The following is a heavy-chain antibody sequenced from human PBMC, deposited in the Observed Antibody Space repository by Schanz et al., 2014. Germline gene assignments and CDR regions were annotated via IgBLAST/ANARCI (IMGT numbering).Heavy chain of an antibody. V-gene: IGHV1-8*01. CDR3: ARGQRRTIGRPFGP. CDR2: MQPDSGKT. Sequence: QVQLVQSGAEVKKPGASVKVSCKASGYTFTSHGINWVRQAIGQGPEWMGWMQPDSGKTHYAEKFQGRVAMTRDVSISTAYMELSSLASEDTAVEYCARGQRRTIGRPFGPWGQGTLVTVSS. J-gene: IGHJ5*02. D-gene: IGHD1-1*01. CDR1: GYTFTSHG.